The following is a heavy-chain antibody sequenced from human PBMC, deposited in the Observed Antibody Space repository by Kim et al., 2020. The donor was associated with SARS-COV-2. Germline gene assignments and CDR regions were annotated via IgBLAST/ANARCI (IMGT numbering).Heavy chain of an antibody. J-gene: IGHJ3*02. CDR3: ASQLRITMIVVVHYAFDI. D-gene: IGHD3-22*01. CDR1: GYTFTGYY. V-gene: IGHV1-2*02. Sequence: ASVKVSCKASGYTFTGYYMHWVRQAPGQGLEWMGWINPNSGGPKYAQKFQGRVTMTRDTSISTAYMELSRLRSDDTAVYYCASQLRITMIVVVHYAFDIWGQGTMVTVSS. CDR2: INPNSGGP.